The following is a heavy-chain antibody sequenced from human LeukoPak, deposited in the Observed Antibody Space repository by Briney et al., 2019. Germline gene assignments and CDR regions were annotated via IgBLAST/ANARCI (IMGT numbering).Heavy chain of an antibody. Sequence: SETLSLTCTASGGSISSYYWSWIRQPPGKGLEWIGYIYYSGSTYYNPSLKSRVTISVDTSKNQFSLKLSSVTAADTAVYYCARGMDYAFDIWGQGTMVTVSS. D-gene: IGHD3/OR15-3a*01. CDR1: GGSISSYY. CDR3: ARGMDYAFDI. V-gene: IGHV4-59*12. CDR2: IYYSGST. J-gene: IGHJ3*02.